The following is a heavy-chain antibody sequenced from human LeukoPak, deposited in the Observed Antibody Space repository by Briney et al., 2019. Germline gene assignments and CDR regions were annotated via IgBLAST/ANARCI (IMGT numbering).Heavy chain of an antibody. CDR2: IKQDGSEK. CDR3: ARDVSSGWYGDDY. Sequence: GGSLRLSCAASGFTFSSYWMSWVRKAPGKGLEWVANIKQDGSEKYYVDSVKGRFTISRDNAKNSLYLQMNSLRAEDTAVYYCARDVSSGWYGDDYWGQGTLVTVSS. J-gene: IGHJ4*02. V-gene: IGHV3-7*03. D-gene: IGHD6-19*01. CDR1: GFTFSSYW.